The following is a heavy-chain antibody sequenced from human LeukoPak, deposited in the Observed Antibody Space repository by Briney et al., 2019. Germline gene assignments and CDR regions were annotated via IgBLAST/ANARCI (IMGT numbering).Heavy chain of an antibody. V-gene: IGHV3-48*03. CDR3: ASILGGTRARGFDL. D-gene: IGHD1-26*01. Sequence: PGGSLRLSCAASGFTFSNYEMNWVRQAPGKGLEWLSYITSSGGTIYYADSVTGRFTISRDNAKNALDLQMNSLRGEDTAVYYCASILGGTRARGFDLWGQGTLVTVSS. J-gene: IGHJ4*02. CDR1: GFTFSNYE. CDR2: ITSSGGTI.